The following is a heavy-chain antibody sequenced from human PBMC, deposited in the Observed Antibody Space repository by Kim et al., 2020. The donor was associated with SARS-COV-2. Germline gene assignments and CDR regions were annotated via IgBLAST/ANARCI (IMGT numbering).Heavy chain of an antibody. V-gene: IGHV3-53*01. D-gene: IGHD5-18*01. CDR1: GFTVSSNY. CDR3: ARGDTAIDY. Sequence: GGSLRLSCAASGFTVSSNYMSWVRQAPGKGLEWVSVIYTGGDTYYADSVKGRFTISRDKSKNTVYLQMNSLRVEDMAVYYCARGDTAIDYWGQGTLVTVS. J-gene: IGHJ4*02. CDR2: IYTGGDT.